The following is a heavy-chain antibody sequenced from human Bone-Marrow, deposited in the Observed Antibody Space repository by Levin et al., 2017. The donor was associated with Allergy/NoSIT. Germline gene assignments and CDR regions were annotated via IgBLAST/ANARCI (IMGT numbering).Heavy chain of an antibody. D-gene: IGHD4-17*01. CDR3: TRDKDTVTPGFHDYYYMDV. CDR2: LYSGGGT. CDR1: GFTVSRHY. V-gene: IGHV3-53*01. Sequence: GESLKISCAASGFTVSRHYMSWVRQAPGKGLEWVSVLYSGGGTVYADSVKGRFTISRDNSKNTLFLQMNNLRAEDTAVYYCTRDKDTVTPGFHDYYYMDVWGKGTAVTVS. J-gene: IGHJ6*03.